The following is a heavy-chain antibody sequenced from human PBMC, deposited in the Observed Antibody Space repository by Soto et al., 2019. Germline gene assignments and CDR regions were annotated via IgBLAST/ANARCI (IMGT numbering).Heavy chain of an antibody. Sequence: SETLSLTCTVSGGSISSYYWSWIRQPPGKGLEWIGYIYYSGSTNYNPSLKSRVTISVDTSKNQFSLKLSSVTAADTAVYYCARTYCSSTSCYSYWFDPWGQGTLVTVSS. D-gene: IGHD2-2*01. J-gene: IGHJ5*02. CDR1: GGSISSYY. CDR3: ARTYCSSTSCYSYWFDP. CDR2: IYYSGST. V-gene: IGHV4-59*08.